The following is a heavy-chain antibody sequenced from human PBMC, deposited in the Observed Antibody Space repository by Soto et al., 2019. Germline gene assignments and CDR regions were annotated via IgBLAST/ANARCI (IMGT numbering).Heavy chain of an antibody. CDR3: ATVWGQD. J-gene: IGHJ4*02. CDR1: GGSISSSSYY. Sequence: QLQLQESGPGLVKPSETLSLTCTVSGGSISSSSYYWGWIRQPPGKGLEWIGHIYYSGSTYYNPSLKSRVTIPVDPSKNQFSLKLSSVTAADTAVYYCATVWGQDWGQGTLVTVSS. D-gene: IGHD3-16*01. V-gene: IGHV4-39*01. CDR2: IYYSGST.